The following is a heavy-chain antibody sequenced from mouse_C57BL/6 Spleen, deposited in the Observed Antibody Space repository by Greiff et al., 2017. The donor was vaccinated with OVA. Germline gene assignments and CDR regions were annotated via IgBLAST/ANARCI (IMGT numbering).Heavy chain of an antibody. J-gene: IGHJ4*01. CDR1: GYTFTDYE. V-gene: IGHV1-15*01. CDR2: IDPETGGT. Sequence: VQLQQSGAELVRPGASVTLSCKASGYTFTDYEMHWVKQTPVHGLEWIGAIDPETGGTAYNQKFKGKAILTADKSSSTAYMELRSLTSEDSAVYYCTRMGAMDYWGQGTSVTVSS. CDR3: TRMGAMDY. D-gene: IGHD4-1*01.